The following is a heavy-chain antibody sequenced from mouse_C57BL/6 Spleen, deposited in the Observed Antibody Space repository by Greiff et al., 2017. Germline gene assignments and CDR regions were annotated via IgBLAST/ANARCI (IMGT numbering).Heavy chain of an antibody. D-gene: IGHD4-1*01. CDR1: GYTFTSYW. CDR2: IDPSDSYT. Sequence: VQLQQSGAELVMPGASVKLSCKASGYTFTSYWMHWVKQRPGQGLEWIGEIDPSDSYTNYNQKFKGKSTLTVDKSSSTAYMQLSSLTSEDSAVYYCARLGTGLFAYWGQGTLVTVSA. CDR3: ARLGTGLFAY. V-gene: IGHV1-69*01. J-gene: IGHJ3*01.